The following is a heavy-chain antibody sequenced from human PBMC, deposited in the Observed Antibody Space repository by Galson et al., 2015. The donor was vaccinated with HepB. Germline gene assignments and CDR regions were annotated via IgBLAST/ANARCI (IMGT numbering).Heavy chain of an antibody. CDR2: ISGSGGST. D-gene: IGHD3-3*01. CDR1: GFTFSSYS. CDR3: AKDQDYDFWRMYYYGMDV. J-gene: IGHJ6*02. V-gene: IGHV3-23*01. Sequence: LRLSCAASGFTFSSYSMSWVRQAPGKGLEWVSAISGSGGSTYYADSVKGRFTISRDNSKNTLYLQMNSLRAEDTAVYYCAKDQDYDFWRMYYYGMDVWGQGTTVTVSS.